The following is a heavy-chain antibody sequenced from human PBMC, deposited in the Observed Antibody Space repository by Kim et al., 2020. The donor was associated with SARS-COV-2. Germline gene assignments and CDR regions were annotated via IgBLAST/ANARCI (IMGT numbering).Heavy chain of an antibody. CDR1: GYTFTNYY. CDR2: INPNSGVT. D-gene: IGHD3-3*01. Sequence: ASVKVSCTASGYTFTNYYIHWVRQAPGQGLEWMGRINPNSGVTNYVQKFQGRVTMTRDTSISTAYMELSSLISDDTALYYWSRDLRGPIFGVDVSDYG. CDR3: SRDLRGPIFGVDVSDYG. V-gene: IGHV1-2*06. J-gene: IGHJ6*01.